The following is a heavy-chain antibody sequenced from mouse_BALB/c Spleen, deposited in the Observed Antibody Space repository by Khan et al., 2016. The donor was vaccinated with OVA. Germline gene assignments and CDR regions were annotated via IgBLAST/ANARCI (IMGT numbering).Heavy chain of an antibody. Sequence: QVQLKESGPGLVAPSQSLSITCTISGFSLTNYGVHWVRQPPGKGLEWLVVIWSDGSTTYNSALKSRLTIIKDNSTSQVFLKMNSLQTDDTDMYFCARQPYYHYNVMDYWGQGTSVTVSS. CDR1: GFSLTNYG. J-gene: IGHJ4*01. CDR3: ARQPYYHYNVMDY. D-gene: IGHD2-10*01. CDR2: IWSDGST. V-gene: IGHV2-6-1*01.